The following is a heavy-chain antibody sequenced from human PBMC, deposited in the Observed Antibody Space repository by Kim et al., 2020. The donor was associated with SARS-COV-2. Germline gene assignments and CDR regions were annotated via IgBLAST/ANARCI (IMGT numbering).Heavy chain of an antibody. CDR2: IYPGDSDT. J-gene: IGHJ6*03. CDR1: GYSFTYYW. D-gene: IGHD6-13*01. CDR3: ARLSNTAAAGRGGYMDV. V-gene: IGHV5-51*01. Sequence: GESLKISCQGSGYSFTYYWIGWVRQMPGKGLEWMGIIYPGDSDTTYSPSFQGQVSISADKSISTAYLQWSSLKASDTAIYYCARLSNTAAAGRGGYMDVWGEGTTVTVSS.